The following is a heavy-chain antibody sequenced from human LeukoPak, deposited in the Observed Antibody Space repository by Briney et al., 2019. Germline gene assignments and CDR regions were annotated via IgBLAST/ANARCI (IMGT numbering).Heavy chain of an antibody. J-gene: IGHJ3*02. CDR1: GFTFSSYS. CDR2: ISRSSSYI. Sequence: GGSLRLSCAASGFTFSSYSMNWVCQAPGKGLEWVSAISRSSSYIYYADSVKGRFTISRDNAKNSLYLQMNGLRAEDTAVYYCARGDGGYYDSSGYAHDAFDIWGQGTMVTVSS. V-gene: IGHV3-21*01. CDR3: ARGDGGYYDSSGYAHDAFDI. D-gene: IGHD3-22*01.